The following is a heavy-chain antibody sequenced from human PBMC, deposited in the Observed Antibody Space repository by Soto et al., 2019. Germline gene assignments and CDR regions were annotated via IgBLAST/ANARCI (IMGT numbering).Heavy chain of an antibody. CDR2: VNPSGGHT. Sequence: QVQLVQSGAEVKKPGASVKVSCKASGDTFTDYYIHWVRQAPGQGLEWMGTVNPSGGHTTYAQHFLGRMSMTRDTSTSTLYMELTSLTSEDTAIYYCARGGHVVVVTAALDYWGQGTLVTVSS. D-gene: IGHD2-21*02. CDR3: ARGGHVVVVTAALDY. J-gene: IGHJ4*02. CDR1: GDTFTDYY. V-gene: IGHV1-46*01.